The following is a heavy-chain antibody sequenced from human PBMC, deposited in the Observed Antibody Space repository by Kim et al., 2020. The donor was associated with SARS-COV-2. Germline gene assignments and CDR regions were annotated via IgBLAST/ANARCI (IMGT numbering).Heavy chain of an antibody. J-gene: IGHJ5*02. CDR2: ISYDGSNK. Sequence: GGSLRLSCAASGFTFSSYGMHWVRQAPGKGLEWVAVISYDGSNKYYADSVKGRFTISRDNSKNTLYLQMNSLRAEDTAVYYCANWVAGLGSGSLLTWGQGTLVTVSS. V-gene: IGHV3-30*18. CDR1: GFTFSSYG. D-gene: IGHD3-10*01. CDR3: ANWVAGLGSGSLLT.